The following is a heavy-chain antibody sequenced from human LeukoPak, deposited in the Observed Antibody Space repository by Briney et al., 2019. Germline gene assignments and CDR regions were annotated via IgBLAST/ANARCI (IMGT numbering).Heavy chain of an antibody. CDR1: GFTFSSYW. CDR3: ATDISTHYFGS. D-gene: IGHD3-9*01. J-gene: IGHJ4*02. CDR2: INSDGSST. Sequence: PGGSLRLSCAASGFTFSSYWMHWVRQAPGKELVWVSRINSDGSSTSYADSVKGRFTISRDNSRNTVFLQMNSLRAEDTAIYYCATDISTHYFGSWGQGTLVTVSS. V-gene: IGHV3-74*01.